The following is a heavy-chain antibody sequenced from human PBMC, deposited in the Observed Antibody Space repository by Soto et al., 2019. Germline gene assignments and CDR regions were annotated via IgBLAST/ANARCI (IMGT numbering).Heavy chain of an antibody. CDR3: ARALNYGSRIYPPGF. V-gene: IGHV4-59*01. Sequence: PSETLCRTCTVSGGSIIIYYWSWIRPPPGKRLEWIGLIYYSGSTSYSPSLKSRVTISLDTSRSQFSLKLTSVTAADTAVYFCARALNYGSRIYPPGFWGQGNLVTVSS. CDR2: IYYSGST. J-gene: IGHJ4*02. CDR1: GGSIIIYY. D-gene: IGHD3-16*02.